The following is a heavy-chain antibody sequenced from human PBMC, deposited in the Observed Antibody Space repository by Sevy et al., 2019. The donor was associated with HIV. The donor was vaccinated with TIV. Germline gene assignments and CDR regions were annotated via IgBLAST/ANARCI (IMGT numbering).Heavy chain of an antibody. CDR1: GFTFSSYA. V-gene: IGHV3-23*01. D-gene: IGHD4-17*01. J-gene: IGHJ3*02. Sequence: GRSLRLSCAASGFTFSSYAMSWVRQAPGKGLEWVSAISGSGGSTYYADSVKGRFTISRDNSKNTLYLQMNSLRAEDTAVYYCAKWDYGDSDAFDIWGQGTMVTVSS. CDR2: ISGSGGST. CDR3: AKWDYGDSDAFDI.